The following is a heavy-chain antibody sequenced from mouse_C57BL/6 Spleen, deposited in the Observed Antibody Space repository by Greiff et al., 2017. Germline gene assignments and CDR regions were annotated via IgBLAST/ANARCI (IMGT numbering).Heavy chain of an antibody. CDR2: IDPSDSYT. D-gene: IGHD1-1*01. CDR1: GYTFTSYW. Sequence: QVQLQQPGAELVKPGASVKLSCKASGYTFTSYWMQWVKQRPGQGLEWIGEIDPSDSYTNYNQKFKGKATLTVDTSSSTAYMQLSSLTSEDSAVYYCARSRYGSSPWYFDVWGTGTTVTVSS. J-gene: IGHJ1*03. CDR3: ARSRYGSSPWYFDV. V-gene: IGHV1-50*01.